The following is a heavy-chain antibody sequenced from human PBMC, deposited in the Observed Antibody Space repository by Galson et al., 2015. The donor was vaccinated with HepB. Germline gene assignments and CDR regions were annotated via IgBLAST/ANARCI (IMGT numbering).Heavy chain of an antibody. D-gene: IGHD2-2*01. V-gene: IGHV1-18*01. Sequence: SVKVSCKASGYTFINYAISWVRQAPGHGLEWVGWISAYNGNTNYAQEFQGRVTMTTDTFTNTAYLELRSLRFDDTAVYYCARDVGSTGDHWGQGTLVTVSS. CDR1: GYTFINYA. CDR2: ISAYNGNT. CDR3: ARDVGSTGDH. J-gene: IGHJ4*02.